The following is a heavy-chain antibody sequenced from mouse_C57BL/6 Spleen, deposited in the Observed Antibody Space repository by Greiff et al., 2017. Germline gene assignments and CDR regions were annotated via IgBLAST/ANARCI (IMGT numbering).Heavy chain of an antibody. Sequence: QVQLQQPGAELVKPGASVKMSCTASGYTFTSYWITWVKQRPGHGLEWIGDIYPGSGSTNYNEKFKSKATLTVDTSSSTAYMQLSSLTSEDSAVYYFARGNYGIYAMDDWGQGTSVTVSS. CDR1: GYTFTSYW. V-gene: IGHV1-55*01. J-gene: IGHJ4*01. CDR2: IYPGSGST. CDR3: ARGNYGIYAMDD. D-gene: IGHD2-1*01.